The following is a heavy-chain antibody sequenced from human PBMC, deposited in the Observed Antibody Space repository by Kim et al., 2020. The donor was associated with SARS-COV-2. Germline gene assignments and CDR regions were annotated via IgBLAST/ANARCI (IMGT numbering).Heavy chain of an antibody. Sequence: SETLSLTCTVSGGSISSYYWSWIRQPPGKGLEWIGYIYYSGSTNYNPSLKSRVTISVDTSKNQFSLKLSSVTAADTAVYYCARGLNYDYGDYNDAFDIWGQGTMVTVSS. D-gene: IGHD4-17*01. CDR2: IYYSGST. CDR3: ARGLNYDYGDYNDAFDI. V-gene: IGHV4-59*01. CDR1: GGSISSYY. J-gene: IGHJ3*02.